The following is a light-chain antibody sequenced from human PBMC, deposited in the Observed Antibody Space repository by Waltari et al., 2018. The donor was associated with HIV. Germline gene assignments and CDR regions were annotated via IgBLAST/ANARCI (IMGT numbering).Light chain of an antibody. V-gene: IGLV1-47*01. J-gene: IGLJ2*01. CDR1: SSNIGSNY. Sequence: QSVLTQPPSASGTPGQRVTISCSGSSSNIGSNYVYWYQQLPGPAPKLLIYRNNHRPSGVPDRFSGSKSGTSASLAISGLRSEEEADYYCAAWDDSLSGPVFGGGTKLTVL. CDR2: RNN. CDR3: AAWDDSLSGPV.